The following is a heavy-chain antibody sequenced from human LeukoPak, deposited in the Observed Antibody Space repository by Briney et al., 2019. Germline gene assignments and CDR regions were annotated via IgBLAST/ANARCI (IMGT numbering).Heavy chain of an antibody. J-gene: IGHJ4*02. CDR2: IWYDGSNK. CDR3: ARDHSSGWYSDYFDY. CDR1: GFSFGTYG. Sequence: GRSLRLSCAASGFSFGTYGMHWVRQAPGKGLEWVAIIWYDGSNKYYADSVKGRFTISRDNSKNTLYLQMNSLRAEDTAVYYCARDHSSGWYSDYFDYWGQGTLVTASS. V-gene: IGHV3-33*01. D-gene: IGHD6-19*01.